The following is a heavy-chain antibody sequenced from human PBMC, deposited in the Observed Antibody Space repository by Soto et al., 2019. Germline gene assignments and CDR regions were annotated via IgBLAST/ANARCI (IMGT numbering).Heavy chain of an antibody. Sequence: QVQLVESGGGVVQPGRSLRLSCVVSGFTFSTYSMHWVRQAPGKGLEWVAVISYDGNNKYYADSVKGQFTISRDNSKKGLCLQMNSLGVEETAVYYCARDGAITMLAVASPNGDAFDIWGQGTMVTVSS. V-gene: IGHV3-30-3*01. CDR1: GFTFSTYS. CDR2: ISYDGNNK. CDR3: ARDGAITMLAVASPNGDAFDI. D-gene: IGHD3-22*01. J-gene: IGHJ3*02.